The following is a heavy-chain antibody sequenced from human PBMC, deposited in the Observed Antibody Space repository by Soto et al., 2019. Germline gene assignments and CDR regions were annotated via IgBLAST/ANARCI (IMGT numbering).Heavy chain of an antibody. CDR2: ISCSGGST. D-gene: IGHD3-10*01. CDR1: GFPFSSYS. Sequence: EGSLSLSWAASGFPFSSYSMSLVRAAPGKGLEWVSGISCSGGSTYYADSVKGRFTISRDNSKNTLYLQMNSLRAEDTAVYYCAITIRGVFDGMDVWGQGTTVTVSS. J-gene: IGHJ6*02. CDR3: AITIRGVFDGMDV. V-gene: IGHV3-23*01.